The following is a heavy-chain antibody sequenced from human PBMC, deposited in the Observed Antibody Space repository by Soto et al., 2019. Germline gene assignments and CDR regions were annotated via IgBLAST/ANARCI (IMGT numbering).Heavy chain of an antibody. CDR1: GYTFTSYA. D-gene: IGHD5-12*01. CDR3: ARGRGRVATPNWFDP. CDR2: INAGNGNT. V-gene: IGHV1-3*01. Sequence: QVQRVQSGAEVKKPGASVKVSCKASGYTFTSYAMHWVRQAPGQRLEWMGWINAGNGNTKYSQKFQGRVTITRDTSASTAYMELSSLRSEDTAVYYCARGRGRVATPNWFDPWGQGTLVTVSS. J-gene: IGHJ5*02.